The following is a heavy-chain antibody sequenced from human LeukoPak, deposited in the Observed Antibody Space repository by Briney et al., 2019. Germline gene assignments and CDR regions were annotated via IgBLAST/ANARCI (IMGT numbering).Heavy chain of an antibody. CDR1: GFTFSSYW. CDR3: AKGSKRWLRVSPLWLGSQPNDAFDI. D-gene: IGHD5-12*01. CDR2: INSDGSRT. V-gene: IGHV3-74*01. J-gene: IGHJ3*02. Sequence: AGGPLRLSCAASGFTFSSYWMLWVRQAPGKGLVLVSRINSDGSRTTYADSLKARFPISRHKAKNTMYLQMNSLRAEDTAVYYCAKGSKRWLRVSPLWLGSQPNDAFDIWGQGTMVTVSS.